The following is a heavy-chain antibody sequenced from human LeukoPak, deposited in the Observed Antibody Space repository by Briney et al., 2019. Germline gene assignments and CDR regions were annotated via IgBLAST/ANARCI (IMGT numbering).Heavy chain of an antibody. J-gene: IGHJ5*02. V-gene: IGHV4-38-2*01. D-gene: IGHD6-13*01. CDR2: IYPTGST. CDR1: GFTFSSYT. Sequence: KAGGSLRLSCAASGFTFSSYTMNWVRQPPGKGLEWIGNIYPTGSTYYNPSLKSRVTISVDTSKNQFSLKVSSVSAADTAVYYCARAYSSSWYWNWFDPWGQGTLVTVSS. CDR3: ARAYSSSWYWNWFDP.